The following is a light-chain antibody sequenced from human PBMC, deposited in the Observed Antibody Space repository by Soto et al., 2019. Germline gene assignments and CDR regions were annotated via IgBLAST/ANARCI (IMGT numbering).Light chain of an antibody. CDR1: SSNIGYNY. CDR3: GTWATSLSIPWV. Sequence: QSVLTQPPSVSAAPGQKVTISCSGSSSNIGYNYVAWYQQLPGTPPKLLIYDSTQRAAWIPDRFSGSKSGTSATLAITGLQTGDEADYYCGTWATSLSIPWVFGGGTKLTVL. V-gene: IGLV1-51*01. J-gene: IGLJ3*02. CDR2: DST.